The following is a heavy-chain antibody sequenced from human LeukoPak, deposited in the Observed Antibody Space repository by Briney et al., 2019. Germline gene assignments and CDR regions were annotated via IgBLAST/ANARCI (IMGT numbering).Heavy chain of an antibody. CDR1: GFTFSSYT. Sequence: GGSLRLSCVASGFTFSSYTMNWVRQAPGKGLEWVSSISSTTTYIYYADSVKGRFTISRDNAKNSLYLQMNSLRADDTAVYYCARVKRDYYDSSGYYFVYWGQGTLVTVSS. CDR3: ARVKRDYYDSSGYYFVY. CDR2: ISSTTTYI. J-gene: IGHJ4*02. V-gene: IGHV3-21*01. D-gene: IGHD3-22*01.